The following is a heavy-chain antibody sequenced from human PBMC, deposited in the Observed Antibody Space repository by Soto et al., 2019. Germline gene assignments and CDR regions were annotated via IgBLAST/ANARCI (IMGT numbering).Heavy chain of an antibody. Sequence: PGGSLRLSCVVSGFTFSIYGMHWVRHAPGKGLEWVGAISSDGGHKDYGDSVKGRLTLSRDNSKNTLYLEMNSLRADDTAVYYCAKGQAPVIHSAFDVWGQGTLVTVSS. V-gene: IGHV3-30*18. J-gene: IGHJ3*01. CDR3: AKGQAPVIHSAFDV. CDR1: GFTFSIYG. CDR2: ISSDGGHK.